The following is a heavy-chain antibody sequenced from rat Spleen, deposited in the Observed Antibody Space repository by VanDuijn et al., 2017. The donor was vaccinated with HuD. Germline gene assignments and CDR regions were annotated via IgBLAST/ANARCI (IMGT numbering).Heavy chain of an antibody. CDR3: TMGIDY. V-gene: IGHV5-25*01. D-gene: IGHD1-7*01. CDR1: GFTFRNSY. J-gene: IGHJ2*01. Sequence: EVQLVESGGGLVQPGRSLKVSCAASGFTFRNSYLAWVRQTPRKGLECVATISISGNNTHYPDSVKGRFTISRDNAKSTLYLHMNSLRSEDTATYYCTMGIDYWGQGVMVTVSS. CDR2: ISISGNNT.